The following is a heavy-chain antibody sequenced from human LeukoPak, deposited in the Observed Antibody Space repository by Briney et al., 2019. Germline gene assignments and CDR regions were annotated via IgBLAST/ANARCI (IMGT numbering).Heavy chain of an antibody. CDR3: ARDRYYYDSSGYYGSRGWFDP. CDR1: GGTFSSYA. CDR2: IIPIFGTA. J-gene: IGHJ5*02. V-gene: IGHV1-69*13. D-gene: IGHD3-22*01. Sequence: SVKVSCKASGGTFSSYAISWVRQAPGQGLEWMGEIIPIFGTANYAQKFQGRVTITADESTSTAYMELSSLRSEDTAVYYCARDRYYYDSSGYYGSRGWFDPWGQGTLVTVSS.